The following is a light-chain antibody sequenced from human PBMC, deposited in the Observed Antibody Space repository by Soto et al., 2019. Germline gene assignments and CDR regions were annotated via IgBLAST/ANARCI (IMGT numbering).Light chain of an antibody. CDR3: CSYSRSSPYV. CDR1: SSDDGAYNY. J-gene: IGLJ1*01. CDR2: DVS. Sequence: QSALTQPASVSGSPGQSITISCTGTSSDDGAYNYVSWYQHHPGKVPRLMIFDVSNRPSGVSNRFSGSKSGNTASLTISGLQAEDEADYYCCSYSRSSPYVFGAGTKVTVL. V-gene: IGLV2-14*03.